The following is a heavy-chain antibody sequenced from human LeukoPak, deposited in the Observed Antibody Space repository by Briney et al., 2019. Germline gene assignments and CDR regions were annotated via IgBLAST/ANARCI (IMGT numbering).Heavy chain of an antibody. V-gene: IGHV1-69*06. CDR1: GGTFSSYA. D-gene: IGHD1-26*01. CDR2: IIPIFGTA. CDR3: ARDSRVGATTNYYYYYMDV. J-gene: IGHJ6*03. Sequence: SVKVSCKASGGTFSSYAISWVRQAPGQGLEWMGGIIPIFGTANYAQKFQGRVTITADKSTSTAYMELSSLRSEDTAVYYCARDSRVGATTNYYYYYMDVWGKGTTVTVSS.